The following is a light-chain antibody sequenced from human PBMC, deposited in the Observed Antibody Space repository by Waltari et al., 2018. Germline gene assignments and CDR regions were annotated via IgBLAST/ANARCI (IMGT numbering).Light chain of an antibody. Sequence: EIVLTQSPDFQSVTPKEKVTITCRASQDISTSLHWYQQKPDQSPKLLNKYASESFSGVPSRFSGSGSGTHFTLTINSLEAEDAATYYCQQSRSFPLTFGGGTKVEIK. CDR2: YAS. J-gene: IGKJ4*01. CDR1: QDISTS. V-gene: IGKV6-21*01. CDR3: QQSRSFPLT.